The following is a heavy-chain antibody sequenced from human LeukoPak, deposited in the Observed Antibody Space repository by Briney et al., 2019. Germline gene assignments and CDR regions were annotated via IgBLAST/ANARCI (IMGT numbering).Heavy chain of an antibody. CDR1: GYTFTGYY. V-gene: IGHV1-2*02. J-gene: IGHJ5*02. D-gene: IGHD6-25*01. CDR3: ARVIAAEFYWFDP. CDR2: INPNSGGT. Sequence: ASVKVSCKASGYTFTGYYMHWVRQAPGQGLERMGWINPNSGGTNYAQKFQGRVTMTRDTSISTAYMELSRLRSDDTAVYYCARVIAAEFYWFDPWGQGTLVTVSS.